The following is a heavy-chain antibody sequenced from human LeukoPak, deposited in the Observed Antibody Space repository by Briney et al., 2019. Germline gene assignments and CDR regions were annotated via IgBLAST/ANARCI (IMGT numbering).Heavy chain of an antibody. V-gene: IGHV1-24*01. D-gene: IGHD3-22*01. J-gene: IGHJ5*02. CDR2: FDPEDGET. Sequence: ASVKVSCKVSGYTLTELSMHWVRRAPGKGLEWMGGFDPEDGETIYAQKFQGRVTMTEDTSTDTAYMELSSLRSEDTAVYYCATDPVGYYDSSGYLPWGQGTLVTVSS. CDR1: GYTLTELS. CDR3: ATDPVGYYDSSGYLP.